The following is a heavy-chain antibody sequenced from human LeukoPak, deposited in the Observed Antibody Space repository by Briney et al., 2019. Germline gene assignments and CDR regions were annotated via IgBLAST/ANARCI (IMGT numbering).Heavy chain of an antibody. CDR2: MNPNSGNT. J-gene: IGHJ5*02. V-gene: IGHV1-8*01. D-gene: IGHD6-19*01. CDR3: TRGSIAVPYNWFDP. CDR1: GYTFSSYD. Sequence: GASVKVSCKASGYTFSSYDINWVRQATGQGLEWMGWMNPNSGNTGYAQKFQGRVTMTRGTSMSTAYMELSSLRSEDTAIYYCTRGSIAVPYNWFDPWGQGTLVTVSS.